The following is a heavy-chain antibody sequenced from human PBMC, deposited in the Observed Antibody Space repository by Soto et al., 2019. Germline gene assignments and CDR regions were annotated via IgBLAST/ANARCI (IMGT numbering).Heavy chain of an antibody. V-gene: IGHV3-30-3*01. CDR2: ISYDGSNK. D-gene: IGHD6-25*01. CDR1: GFTFSSYA. J-gene: IGHJ6*02. Sequence: GGSLRLSCAASGFTFSSYAMHWVRQAPGKGLEWVAVISYDGSNKYYADSVKGRFTISRDNSKNTLYLQMNSLRAEDTAVYYCARDVYSSAGYYYYYYGMDVWGQGTTVTVSS. CDR3: ARDVYSSAGYYYYYYGMDV.